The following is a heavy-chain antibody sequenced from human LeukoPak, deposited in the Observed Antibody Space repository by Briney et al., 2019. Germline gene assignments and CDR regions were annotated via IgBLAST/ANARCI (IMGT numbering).Heavy chain of an antibody. CDR3: ASDSYSSSSYYFDY. J-gene: IGHJ4*02. CDR1: GFTFSNYA. V-gene: IGHV3-30*01. CDR2: ISYDGSNK. D-gene: IGHD6-6*01. Sequence: GRSLRLCCAASGFTFSNYALHWVRQAPGKGLEWVAVISYDGSNKYYADSVKGRFTISRDNSKNTLFLQMNSLRAEDTAVYYCASDSYSSSSYYFDYWGQGALVTVSS.